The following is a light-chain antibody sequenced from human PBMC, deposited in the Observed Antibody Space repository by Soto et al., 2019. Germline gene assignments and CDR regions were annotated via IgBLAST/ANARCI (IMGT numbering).Light chain of an antibody. V-gene: IGLV2-11*01. CDR3: CSYADTYVV. CDR1: SSDVGSYNY. J-gene: IGLJ2*01. CDR2: DVG. Sequence: QSALTQPRSVSGSPGQSVTISCTRTSSDVGSYNYISWYQQHPGKAPKIIMYDSDVGQRPSGVPDRFSGSKSGNTASLTISGLQAEDEADYYCCSYADTYVVFGGGTKLTVL.